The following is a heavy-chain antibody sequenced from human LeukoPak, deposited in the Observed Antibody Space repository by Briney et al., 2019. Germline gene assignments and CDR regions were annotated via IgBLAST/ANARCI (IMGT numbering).Heavy chain of an antibody. CDR2: ISYDGSNK. CDR3: ARVGGLGSSGSDPFDY. Sequence: QPGGSLRLSCAASGFTFSSYAMHWVRQAPGKGLEWVAVISYDGSNKYYADSVKGRFTISRDNSKNTLYLQMNSLRAEDTAVYYCARVGGLGSSGSDPFDYWGQGTLVTVSS. J-gene: IGHJ4*02. CDR1: GFTFSSYA. D-gene: IGHD6-19*01. V-gene: IGHV3-30-3*01.